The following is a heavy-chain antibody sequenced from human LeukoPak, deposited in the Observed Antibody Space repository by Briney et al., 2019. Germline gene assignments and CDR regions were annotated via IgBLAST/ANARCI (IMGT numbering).Heavy chain of an antibody. V-gene: IGHV1-46*01. CDR2: IYPGGGST. J-gene: IGHJ4*02. Sequence: ASVKVSCKASGYTFTSYYMHWVRQAPGQGLEWMGMIYPGGGSTTYAQKFQGRVTMTSDTSTSTVYMELSSLRSEDTAVYYCARDSAQTGGLDYWGQGTLVTVSS. D-gene: IGHD7-27*01. CDR1: GYTFTSYY. CDR3: ARDSAQTGGLDY.